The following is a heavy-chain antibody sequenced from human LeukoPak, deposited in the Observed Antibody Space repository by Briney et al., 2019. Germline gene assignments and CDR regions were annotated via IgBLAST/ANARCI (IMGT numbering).Heavy chain of an antibody. J-gene: IGHJ4*02. Sequence: GGSLRLSCAASGFTFDDYAMHWVRHAPGKGLEWVSGISWNSGSIGYADSVKGRFTISRDNAKNSLYLQMNSLRAEDTALYYCAKDLSDNGIDYWGQGTLVTVSS. D-gene: IGHD2-8*01. CDR2: ISWNSGSI. CDR3: AKDLSDNGIDY. CDR1: GFTFDDYA. V-gene: IGHV3-9*01.